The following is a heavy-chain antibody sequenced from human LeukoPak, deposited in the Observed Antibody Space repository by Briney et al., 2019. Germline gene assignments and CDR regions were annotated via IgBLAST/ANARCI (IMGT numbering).Heavy chain of an antibody. CDR1: GGSISNYY. CDR3: ARIGPYYYDSSGFDAIDY. V-gene: IGHV4-59*05. CDR2: IYYSGST. D-gene: IGHD3-22*01. J-gene: IGHJ4*02. Sequence: SETLSLTCTVSGGSISNYYWSWIRQPPGKGLEWIGSIYYSGSTYYNPSLKSRVTISVDTSKNQFSLKLSSVTAADTAVYYCARIGPYYYDSSGFDAIDYWGQGTLVTVSS.